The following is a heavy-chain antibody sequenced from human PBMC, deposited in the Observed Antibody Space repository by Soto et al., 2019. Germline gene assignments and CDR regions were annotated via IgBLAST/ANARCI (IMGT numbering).Heavy chain of an antibody. CDR2: LYYSGST. J-gene: IGHJ6*02. D-gene: IGHD2-8*01. Sequence: QVQLQESGPGLVKPSQTLSLTCTVSGGSISSGDYYWSWIRQPPGKGLEWIGYLYYSGSTYYNPSLKSPITISVDTSKNQFSLKLSSVTAADTAVYYCARAGILSRYYYGMDVWGQGTTVTVSS. CDR3: ARAGILSRYYYGMDV. V-gene: IGHV4-30-4*01. CDR1: GGSISSGDYY.